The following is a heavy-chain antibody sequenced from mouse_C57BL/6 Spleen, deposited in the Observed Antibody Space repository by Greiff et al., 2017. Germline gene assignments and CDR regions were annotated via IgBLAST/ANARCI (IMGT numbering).Heavy chain of an antibody. D-gene: IGHD2-5*01. CDR3: ARALYSNYVIDY. J-gene: IGHJ2*01. CDR1: GYTFTSYG. V-gene: IGHV1-81*01. Sequence: QVQLQQSGAELARPGASVTLSCKASGYTFTSYGISWVKQRTGQGLEWIGEIYPRSGNTYYNEKFKGKATLTADKSSSTAYMELRSLTSEDSAVYFCARALYSNYVIDYWGQGTTLTVSS. CDR2: IYPRSGNT.